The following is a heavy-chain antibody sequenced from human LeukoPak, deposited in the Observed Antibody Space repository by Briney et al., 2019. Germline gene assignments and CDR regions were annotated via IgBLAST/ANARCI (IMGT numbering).Heavy chain of an antibody. CDR2: INHSGST. J-gene: IGHJ5*02. CDR1: GGSFSGYY. V-gene: IGHV4-34*01. Sequence: SETLSLTCAVYGGSFSGYYWSWIRQPPGKGLEWIGEINHSGSTNYNPSLKSRVTISVDTSKNQFSLKLSSVTAADTAVYYCARRSNVGATRWFDPWGQGTLVTVSS. D-gene: IGHD1-26*01. CDR3: ARRSNVGATRWFDP.